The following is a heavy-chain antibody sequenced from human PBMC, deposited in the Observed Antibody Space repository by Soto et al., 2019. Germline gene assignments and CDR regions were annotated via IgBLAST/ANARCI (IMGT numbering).Heavy chain of an antibody. CDR3: AKEFGYTSGYADY. Sequence: PGGSLRLSCEASGFTFSIYAMKWVRQAPGKGLEWVAGISGSGGTTDYADSVKGRSTIFRDNSQKILFLQMNSLRVEDTAIYYCAKEFGYTSGYADYWGQGTLVTVSS. CDR1: GFTFSIYA. D-gene: IGHD5-18*01. J-gene: IGHJ4*02. V-gene: IGHV3-23*01. CDR2: ISGSGGTT.